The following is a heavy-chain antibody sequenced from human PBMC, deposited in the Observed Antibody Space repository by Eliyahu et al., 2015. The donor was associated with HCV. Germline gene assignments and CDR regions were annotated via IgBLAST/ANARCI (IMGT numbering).Heavy chain of an antibody. CDR2: IIPIFGTS. J-gene: IGHJ1*01. CDR1: GGXFSSXA. V-gene: IGHV1-69*01. CDR3: AARSSGGWDPVKYLHH. D-gene: IGHD1-26*01. Sequence: QVQLVQSGAEVKKPGSSVKVSCKASGGXFSSXAISWVRXAPGQGLXWMGGIIPIFGTSNYAQEFQGRVTITADESTSTAYMELSSLRPEDTAMYYCAARSSGGWDPVKYLHHWGQGTLVTVSS.